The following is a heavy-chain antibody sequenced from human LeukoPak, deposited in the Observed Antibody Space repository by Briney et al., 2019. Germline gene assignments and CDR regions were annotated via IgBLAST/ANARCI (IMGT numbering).Heavy chain of an antibody. CDR3: ARSSLADSSSWYNWFDP. D-gene: IGHD6-13*01. CDR1: GGSISGYY. CDR2: IYYSGST. J-gene: IGHJ5*02. V-gene: IGHV4-59*01. Sequence: PSETLSLTCTVSGGSISGYYWSWIRQPPGKGLEWIGYIYYSGSTNYNPSLKSRVTISVDTSENQFSLKLSSVTAADTAVYYCARSSLADSSSWYNWFDPWGQGTLVTVSS.